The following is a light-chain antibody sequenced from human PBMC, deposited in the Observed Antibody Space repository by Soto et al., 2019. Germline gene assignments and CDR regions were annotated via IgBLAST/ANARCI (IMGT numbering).Light chain of an antibody. CDR1: QGISTF. J-gene: IGKJ3*01. CDR2: AAS. CDR3: QQVISYPPG. V-gene: IGKV1-9*01. Sequence: DIQLTQSPSFLSASVGDRVTITCRASQGISTFLAWYQQRPGKAPKLLIYAASTLQSGVPSRFSGSGSGTEFTLTISSQQPEDSATYYCQQVISYPPGFGPGTKVDIK.